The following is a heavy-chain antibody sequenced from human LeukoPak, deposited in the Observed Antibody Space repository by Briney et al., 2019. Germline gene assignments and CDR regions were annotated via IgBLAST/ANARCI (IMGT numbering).Heavy chain of an antibody. J-gene: IGHJ4*02. CDR3: ARDSTEDYFDY. Sequence: SETLTLTCTVSGGSISSGGYYWSWICQHPGKGLEWIGYICYSGSTYYNPSLKSRVTISVDTSKNQFSLKLSSVTAADTAVYYCARDSTEDYFDYWGQGTLVTVSS. CDR1: GGSISSGGYY. V-gene: IGHV4-31*03. CDR2: ICYSGST.